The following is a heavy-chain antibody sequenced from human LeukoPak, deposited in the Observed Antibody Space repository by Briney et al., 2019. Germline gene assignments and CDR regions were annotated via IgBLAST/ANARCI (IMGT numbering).Heavy chain of an antibody. CDR1: GDSISSYY. CDR2: IYYSGVT. J-gene: IGHJ4*02. D-gene: IGHD5-24*01. Sequence: PSETLSLTCTVSGDSISSYYWSWIRQPPGKGLQWIGYIYYSGVTHYNPALRSRVTISLDTSKNRFSLKVSSVTAADTAVYYCARVKEKWLSFDLWGQGTLVTVSS. CDR3: ARVKEKWLSFDL. V-gene: IGHV4-59*01.